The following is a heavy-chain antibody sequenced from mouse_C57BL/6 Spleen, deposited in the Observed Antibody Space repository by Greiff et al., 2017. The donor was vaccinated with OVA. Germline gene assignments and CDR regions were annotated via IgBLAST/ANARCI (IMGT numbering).Heavy chain of an antibody. J-gene: IGHJ2*01. CDR3: ARHTNYGYAYYFDY. CDR1: GFTFSSYG. CDR2: ISSGGSYT. V-gene: IGHV5-6*02. D-gene: IGHD2-2*01. Sequence: DVMLVESGGDLVKPGGSLKLSCAASGFTFSSYGMSWVRQTPDKRLEWVATISSGGSYTYYPDSVKGRFTISRDNAKNTLYLQMSSLKSEDTAMYYCARHTNYGYAYYFDYWGQGTTLTVSS.